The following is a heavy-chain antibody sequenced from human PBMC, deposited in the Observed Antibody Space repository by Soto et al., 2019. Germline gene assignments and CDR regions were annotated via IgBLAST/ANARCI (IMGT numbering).Heavy chain of an antibody. D-gene: IGHD6-19*01. V-gene: IGHV4-4*02. J-gene: IGHJ4*02. CDR1: GGSISSSNW. Sequence: QVQLQESGPGLVKPSGTLSLTCAVSGGSISSSNWWSWVRQPPGKGLEWIGEIYHSGSTNYNPSLTRRGTISVDTSKNQFSLKLSSVTAADTAVYYCARVAVAGTRVDYWGQGTLVTVSS. CDR2: IYHSGST. CDR3: ARVAVAGTRVDY.